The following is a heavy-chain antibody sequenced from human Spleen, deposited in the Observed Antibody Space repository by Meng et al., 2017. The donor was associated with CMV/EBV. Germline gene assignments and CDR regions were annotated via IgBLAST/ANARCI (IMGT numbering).Heavy chain of an antibody. D-gene: IGHD1-26*01. V-gene: IGHV3-53*01. CDR1: GFSVSSNY. CDR2: LYSGGAT. J-gene: IGHJ4*02. Sequence: GESLKISCAASGFSVSSNYMTWVRQAPGRGLEWVSVLYSGGATYYLDSVKGRFTISRDDSKNTLYLQMNSLRAEDTAVYYCAKDRTYSGSPRAFDYWGQGTLVTVSS. CDR3: AKDRTYSGSPRAFDY.